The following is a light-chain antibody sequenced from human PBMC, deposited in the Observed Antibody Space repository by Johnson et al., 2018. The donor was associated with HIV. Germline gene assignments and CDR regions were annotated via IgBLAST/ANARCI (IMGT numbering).Light chain of an antibody. CDR3: GTWDSSLSVSYV. CDR1: SSNIGNNY. J-gene: IGLJ1*01. V-gene: IGLV1-51*01. CDR2: DNN. Sequence: QSILTQPPSVSAAPGQKVTISCSGSSSNIGNNYVSWYRHFPATAPKVLIYDNNKRPSGISDRFSASKSGTSATLGITALQTGDEADYYCGTWDSSLSVSYVFGSWTKVTVL.